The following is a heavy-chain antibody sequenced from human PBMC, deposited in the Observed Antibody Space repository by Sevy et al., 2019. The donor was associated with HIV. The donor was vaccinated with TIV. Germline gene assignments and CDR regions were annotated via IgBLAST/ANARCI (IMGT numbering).Heavy chain of an antibody. V-gene: IGHV3-30*18. J-gene: IGHJ4*02. CDR3: AKDGPPYYTSGSYMYYFGY. D-gene: IGHD3-10*01. CDR1: GFTFSSFG. CDR2: ISYDGSDK. Sequence: GGSLRLSCAASGFTFSSFGMHWVRQVPGKGLEWVSFISYDGSDKRYVDSVKGRFTISRDSSKNTLYLQMNSLRGGDTAVYYCAKDGPPYYTSGSYMYYFGYWGQGALVTVSS.